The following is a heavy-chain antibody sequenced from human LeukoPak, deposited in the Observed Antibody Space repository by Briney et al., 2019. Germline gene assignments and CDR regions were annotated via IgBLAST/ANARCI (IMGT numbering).Heavy chain of an antibody. CDR2: IYWDDDK. J-gene: IGHJ3*02. D-gene: IGHD3-22*01. V-gene: IGHV2-5*02. CDR3: AHLMIAGPHDAFDI. CDR1: SLSTSGVG. Sequence: SLSTSGVGVGWIRQPPGKALEWLALIYWDDDKRYSPSLKSRLTITTDTSKNQVVLTMTNMDPVDTATYYCAHLMIAGPHDAFDIWGQGTMVTVSS.